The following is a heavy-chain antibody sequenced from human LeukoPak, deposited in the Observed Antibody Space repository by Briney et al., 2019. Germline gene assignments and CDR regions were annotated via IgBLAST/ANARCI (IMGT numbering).Heavy chain of an antibody. J-gene: IGHJ3*02. CDR3: ARDLEDGYNCAFDI. CDR2: INPYSGGT. Sequence: ASVKVSCKASGYTFTGYYLHWVRQAPGRGLEWMGWINPYSGGTNYAQKFQGRVTLTRDTSISTAYMGLSRLRSDDTAVYYCARDLEDGYNCAFDIWGQGTMVTVSS. V-gene: IGHV1-2*02. CDR1: GYTFTGYY. D-gene: IGHD5-24*01.